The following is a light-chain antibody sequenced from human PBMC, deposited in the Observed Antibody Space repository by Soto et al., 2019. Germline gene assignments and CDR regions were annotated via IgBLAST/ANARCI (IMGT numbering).Light chain of an antibody. Sequence: EIVLTQSPGTLSLSPGERATLSCRASQSVRNNYLAWYQQRPGQAPRLLIYGASNRATGVPDRFSGTGSGTDFTLTISRLELEDFALYSCQQYGDSPIYTFGQGTKLEIK. CDR1: QSVRNNY. CDR2: GAS. CDR3: QQYGDSPIYT. V-gene: IGKV3-20*01. J-gene: IGKJ2*01.